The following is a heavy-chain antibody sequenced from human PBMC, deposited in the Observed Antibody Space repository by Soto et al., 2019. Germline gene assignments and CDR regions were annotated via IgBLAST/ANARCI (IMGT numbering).Heavy chain of an antibody. J-gene: IGHJ6*02. CDR3: ARDFGGGLWFGRSAYYGMDV. Sequence: GGSLRLSCAASGFTVSSNYMSWVRQAPGKGLEWVSVIYSGGSTYYADSVKGRFTISRDNSKNTLYLQMNSLRAEDTAVYYCARDFGGGLWFGRSAYYGMDVWGQGTTVTVSS. V-gene: IGHV3-53*01. CDR1: GFTVSSNY. D-gene: IGHD3-10*01. CDR2: IYSGGST.